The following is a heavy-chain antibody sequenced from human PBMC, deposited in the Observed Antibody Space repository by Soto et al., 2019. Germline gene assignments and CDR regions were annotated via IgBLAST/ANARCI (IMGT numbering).Heavy chain of an antibody. Sequence: EVQLVESGGGLVQPGGSLRLSCAASGFTFSSYWMNCVRQAPGKGLAWVANIKQDGSEKSYVDSVKGRFTISRDNTKNSLYLTMNRLRAEDTAVYYCAREQRHVVIPDYWCQGTLVTVSS. CDR3: AREQRHVVIPDY. CDR2: IKQDGSEK. J-gene: IGHJ4*02. D-gene: IGHD2-15*01. V-gene: IGHV3-7*01. CDR1: GFTFSSYW.